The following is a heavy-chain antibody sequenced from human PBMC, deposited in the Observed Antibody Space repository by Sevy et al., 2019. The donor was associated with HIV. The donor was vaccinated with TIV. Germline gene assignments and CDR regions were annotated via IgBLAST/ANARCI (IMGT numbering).Heavy chain of an antibody. CDR3: ARLVRGVHPYYYYYYMDV. D-gene: IGHD3-10*01. CDR1: GYSISSGYY. CDR2: IYHSGST. V-gene: IGHV4-38-2*01. J-gene: IGHJ6*03. Sequence: SETLSLTCAVSGYSISSGYYWGWIRQPPGKGLEWIGSIYHSGSTYYNASLKSRVTISVDTSKNQFSLKLSSVTAADTAVYYCARLVRGVHPYYYYYYMDVWGKGTTVTVSS.